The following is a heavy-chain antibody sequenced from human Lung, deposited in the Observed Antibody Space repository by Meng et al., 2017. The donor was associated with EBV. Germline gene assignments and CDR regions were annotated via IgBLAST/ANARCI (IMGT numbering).Heavy chain of an antibody. D-gene: IGHD1-14*01. J-gene: IGHJ5*02. CDR3: ARDLPGGTKGTWLDL. CDR1: GYTFTSYA. CDR2: I. Sequence: QVQLVQSGAEVKKPGASVKDSCKASGYTFTSYAMHWMRQAPGQRLEWMGWIYSRKLLDRVTIPRDTSARTACMELSSLRSEDTAVYYCARDLPGGTKGTWLDLWGQGTLVTVSS. V-gene: IGHV1-3*01.